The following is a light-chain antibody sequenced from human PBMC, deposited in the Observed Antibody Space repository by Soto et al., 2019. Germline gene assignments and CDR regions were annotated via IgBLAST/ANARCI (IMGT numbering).Light chain of an antibody. CDR2: WAS. CDR3: QQYYTSWWS. J-gene: IGKJ1*01. CDR1: QSVLYNSNNKNY. V-gene: IGKV4-1*01. Sequence: DIVMTQSPDSLAVSLGERATINCKSSQSVLYNSNNKNYVAWYQQKPGQPPKLLINWASTRESGVPDRFSGSGSGTDFTLTISSLQAEDVAVYYCQQYYTSWWSFGQGTKVDNK.